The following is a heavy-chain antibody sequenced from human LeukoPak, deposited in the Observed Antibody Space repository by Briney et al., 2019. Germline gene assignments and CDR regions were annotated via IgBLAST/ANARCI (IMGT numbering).Heavy chain of an antibody. CDR3: ARLKVDANNYFDY. D-gene: IGHD1-26*01. CDR2: IYYSGSS. V-gene: IGHV4-30-4*01. J-gene: IGHJ4*02. CDR1: GGSISSGDYY. Sequence: PSETLSLTCTVSGGSISSGDYYWSWIRQPPGKGLEWIGYIYYSGSSYFSPSLKSRVTISVDTSKNQFSPKLSSVTAADTALYYCARLKVDANNYFDYWGQGTLVTVSS.